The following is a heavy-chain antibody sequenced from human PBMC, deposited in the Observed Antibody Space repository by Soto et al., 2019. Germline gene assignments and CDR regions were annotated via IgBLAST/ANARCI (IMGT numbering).Heavy chain of an antibody. J-gene: IGHJ4*02. CDR3: ARDGRDYGDYAPSLDY. CDR2: INPNSGGT. V-gene: IGHV1-2*04. D-gene: IGHD4-17*01. CDR1: GYTFTGYY. Sequence: QVQLVQSGAEVKKPGASVKVSCKASGYTFTGYYMHWVRQAPGQGLEWMGWINPNSGGTNYAQKFQGWVTMTRDTSVSTAYMELSWLSSDDTAVYYCARDGRDYGDYAPSLDYWGQGTLVTVSS.